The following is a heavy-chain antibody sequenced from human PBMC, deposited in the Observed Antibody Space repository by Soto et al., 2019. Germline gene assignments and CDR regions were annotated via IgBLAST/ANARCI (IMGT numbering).Heavy chain of an antibody. Sequence: GESLKISCKGSGYSFTSYWIGWVRQMPGKGLEWMGIIYPGDSDTRYSPSFQGQVTISADKSISTASLQWSSLKASDTAMYYCARGRPKYCSGGSCYLDAFDIWGQGTMVTVSS. CDR2: IYPGDSDT. CDR1: GYSFTSYW. J-gene: IGHJ3*02. V-gene: IGHV5-51*01. D-gene: IGHD2-15*01. CDR3: ARGRPKYCSGGSCYLDAFDI.